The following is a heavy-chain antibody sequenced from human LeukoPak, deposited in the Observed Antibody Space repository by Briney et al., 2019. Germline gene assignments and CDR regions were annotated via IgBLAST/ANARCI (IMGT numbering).Heavy chain of an antibody. CDR1: GGSISSYY. Sequence: SETLSLTCTVSGGSISSYYWSWIRQPPGKGLEWIGYINYSETTNYNPSLKRRVTISVDTSKNQFSLRLSSVTAADTAVYYCARGIFGMVVNGFDIWGQGTMVTVSS. CDR2: INYSETT. J-gene: IGHJ3*02. CDR3: ARGIFGMVVNGFDI. V-gene: IGHV4-59*01. D-gene: IGHD3-3*01.